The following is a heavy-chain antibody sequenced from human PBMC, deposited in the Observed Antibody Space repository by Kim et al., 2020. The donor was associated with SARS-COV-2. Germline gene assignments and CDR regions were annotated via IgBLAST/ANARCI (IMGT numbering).Heavy chain of an antibody. CDR2: ISKSGSTI. CDR3: ARDSPTGRLGKKIMDV. V-gene: IGHV3-48*03. CDR1: GFRFSYYE. J-gene: IGHJ6*02. Sequence: GGSLRLSCAASGFRFSYYEMNWVRQAPGKGLEWISYISKSGSTIYYADTVKGRFTISRDNAKNSLFLQMNSLRDEDMGVYYCARDSPTGRLGKKIMDVWGQGTADTVSS. D-gene: IGHD3-16*01.